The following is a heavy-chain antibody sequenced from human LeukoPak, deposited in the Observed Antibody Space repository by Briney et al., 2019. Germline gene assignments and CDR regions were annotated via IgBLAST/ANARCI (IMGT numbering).Heavy chain of an antibody. CDR2: FGAAGDT. J-gene: IGHJ4*02. CDR3: ARDGARDFDY. V-gene: IGHV3-13*04. CDR1: GFTFRNYD. D-gene: IGHD3-16*01. Sequence: GGSLRLSCVASGFTFRNYDMHWVRQATGKGLEWVSGFGAAGDTYYPGSVKGRFTTSRENPNNSLYPQMNSRRAGDTAMYYCARDGARDFDYWGQGTLVTASS.